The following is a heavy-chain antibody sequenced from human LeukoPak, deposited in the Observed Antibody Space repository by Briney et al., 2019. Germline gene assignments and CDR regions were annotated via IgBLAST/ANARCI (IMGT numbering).Heavy chain of an antibody. CDR2: IYYSGST. V-gene: IGHV4-59*01. J-gene: IGHJ5*02. D-gene: IGHD6-13*01. CDR1: GGSISSYY. CDR3: ARLLPPYSSSVVNWFDP. Sequence: SETPSLTCTVSGGSISSYYWSWIRQPPGKGLEWIGYIYYSGSTDYNPSLKSRVTISVDTSKNQFFLKLSSVTAADTAVYYCARLLPPYSSSVVNWFDPWGQGTLVTVSS.